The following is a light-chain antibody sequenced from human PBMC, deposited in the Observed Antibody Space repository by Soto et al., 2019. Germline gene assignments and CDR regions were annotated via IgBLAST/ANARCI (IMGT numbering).Light chain of an antibody. CDR1: ITYVSKYNY. V-gene: IGLV2-11*01. Sequence: QSVLXEPCLVSGFTGGSPPISCTGTITYVSKYNYVSWYQQHPGKAPKLLMYDVTQRPSGVPDRFSGSKSGNTASLTISGLQAEDEADYYCCSYAGSYTYVFGVGTKSPS. CDR2: DVT. CDR3: CSYAGSYTYV. J-gene: IGLJ1*01.